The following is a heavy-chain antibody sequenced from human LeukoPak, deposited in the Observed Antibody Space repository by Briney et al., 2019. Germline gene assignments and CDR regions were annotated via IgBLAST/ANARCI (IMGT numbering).Heavy chain of an antibody. J-gene: IGHJ6*04. Sequence: SETLSLTCAVSGGSISSSNWWSWVRQPPGKGLEWIGEIYHSGSTNYNPSLKSRVTISVDKSKNQFSLKLSSETAADTAVYYCARAIVPMVRGVIIPYYYYGMDVWGKGTTVTVSS. CDR3: ARAIVPMVRGVIIPYYYYGMDV. CDR1: GGSISSSNW. D-gene: IGHD3-10*01. CDR2: IYHSGST. V-gene: IGHV4-4*02.